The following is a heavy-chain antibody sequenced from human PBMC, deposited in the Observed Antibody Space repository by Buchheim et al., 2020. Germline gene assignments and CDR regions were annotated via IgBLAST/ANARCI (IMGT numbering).Heavy chain of an antibody. CDR3: ASSIVGASLGAFDI. CDR2: ITYDGTNK. J-gene: IGHJ3*02. CDR1: GFSFSGSG. D-gene: IGHD1-26*01. Sequence: QVQLVESGGGVVQPGRSLRLSCAASGFSFSGSGMHWVRQAPGKGLEWVAVITYDGTNKHYRDSVKGRFTISRDNSKNTLYLEMNSLRAEDTAVYYCASSIVGASLGAFDIWGQGT. V-gene: IGHV3-33*05.